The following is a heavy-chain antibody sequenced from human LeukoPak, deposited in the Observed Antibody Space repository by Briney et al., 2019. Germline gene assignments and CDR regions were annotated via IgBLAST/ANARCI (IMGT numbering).Heavy chain of an antibody. CDR3: ARLASSWSGYPIDAFDI. CDR1: GYSFTSYW. Sequence: GESLKISCKGSGYSFTSYWIGWVRQMPGKGLEWMGIIYPGDSDTRYSPSFQGQVTISADKSISTAYLQWSSLKASDTAMYYCARLASSWSGYPIDAFDIWGQGTMVTVSS. V-gene: IGHV5-51*01. J-gene: IGHJ3*02. D-gene: IGHD3-3*01. CDR2: IYPGDSDT.